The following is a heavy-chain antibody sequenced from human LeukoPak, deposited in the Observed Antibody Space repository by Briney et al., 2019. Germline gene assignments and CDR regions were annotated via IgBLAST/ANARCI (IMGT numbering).Heavy chain of an antibody. Sequence: PGGSLRLSCAASGFTFSSYIMNWVRQAPGKGLEWVSSISSISSYIYYADSVKGRFTISRDNAKNSLYLQMNSLRAEDTAVYYCARQDGYTQGFWFDPWGQGTLVTVSS. V-gene: IGHV3-21*01. CDR2: ISSISSYI. CDR1: GFTFSSYI. D-gene: IGHD5-24*01. CDR3: ARQDGYTQGFWFDP. J-gene: IGHJ5*02.